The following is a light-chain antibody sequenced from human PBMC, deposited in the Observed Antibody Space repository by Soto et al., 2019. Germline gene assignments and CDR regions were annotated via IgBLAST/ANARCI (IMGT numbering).Light chain of an antibody. V-gene: IGLV2-8*01. CDR1: SSDVGGYNY. J-gene: IGLJ2*01. Sequence: QSALTQPPSASGSPGQSVTISCTGTSSDVGGYNYVSWYQQHPGKAPKLMIYEVSKRPSGDPDRFSGSKSGNTASLTVSGLQAEDEADYYCSSYAGSNNLGVFGGGTKVTVL. CDR3: SSYAGSNNLGV. CDR2: EVS.